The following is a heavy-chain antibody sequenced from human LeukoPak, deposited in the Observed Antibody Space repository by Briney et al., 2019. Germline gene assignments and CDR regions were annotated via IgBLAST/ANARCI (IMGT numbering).Heavy chain of an antibody. CDR1: GYTFTSYD. V-gene: IGHV1-8*01. CDR3: ARSRGRNRFLEWGRDYYYYMDV. Sequence: ASVKVSCKASGYTFTSYDINWVRQATGQGLEWMGWMNPNSGNTGYAQKFQGRVTMTRNTSISTAYMELSSLRSEDTAVYYCARSRGRNRFLEWGRDYYYYMDVWGKRTTVTLSS. D-gene: IGHD3-3*01. CDR2: MNPNSGNT. J-gene: IGHJ6*03.